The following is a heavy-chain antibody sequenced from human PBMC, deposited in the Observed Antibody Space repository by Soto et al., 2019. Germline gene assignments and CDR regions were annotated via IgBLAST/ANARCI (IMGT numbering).Heavy chain of an antibody. CDR2: ISAHNGNT. Sequence: QVHLVQSGAEVKKPGASVKVSCKGSGYAFTTYGITWVRQAPGQGLEWMGWISAHNGNTNYAQKLQGRVTVTRDTSTGTAYMELRGLRSDATAVYYCARGRYGDYWGQGALVTVSS. V-gene: IGHV1-18*01. J-gene: IGHJ4*02. CDR3: ARGRYGDY. D-gene: IGHD1-1*01. CDR1: GYAFTTYG.